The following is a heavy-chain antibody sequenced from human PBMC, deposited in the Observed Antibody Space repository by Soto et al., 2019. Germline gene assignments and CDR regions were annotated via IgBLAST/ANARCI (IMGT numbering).Heavy chain of an antibody. CDR1: GGSFSCYY. Sequence: SETLSLTCAVYGGSFSCYYWRWIRQPPGKGLEWIGEINHSGSTNYNPSLKSRVTISVDTSKNQFSLKLSSVTAADTAVYYCARDYYGSGSKYGMDVWGRGTTVTVSS. CDR2: INHSGST. CDR3: ARDYYGSGSKYGMDV. V-gene: IGHV4-34*01. D-gene: IGHD3-10*01. J-gene: IGHJ6*02.